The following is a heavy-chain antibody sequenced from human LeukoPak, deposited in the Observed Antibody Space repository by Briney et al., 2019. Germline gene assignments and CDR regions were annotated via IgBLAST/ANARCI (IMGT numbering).Heavy chain of an antibody. V-gene: IGHV4-34*01. J-gene: IGHJ4*02. D-gene: IGHD3-22*01. CDR1: GGSFSGYY. CDR2: INHSGST. CDR3: ASADSVDYYDSSGVFDY. Sequence: SETLSLTCAVYGGSFSGYYWSWIRQPPGKGLEWIGEINHSGSTNYNPSLKSRVTISVDTSKNQFSLKLSSVTAADTAVYYCASADSVDYYDSSGVFDYWGQGTLVTVSS.